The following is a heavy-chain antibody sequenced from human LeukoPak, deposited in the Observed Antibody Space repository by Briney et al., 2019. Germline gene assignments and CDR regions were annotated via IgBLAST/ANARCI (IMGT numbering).Heavy chain of an antibody. D-gene: IGHD2-2*01. Sequence: ASVKVSCKASGGTFSSYAISWVRQAPGQGLEWMGGIIPIFGTANYAQKFQGRVTITADESTSTAYMELSSLRSEDTAVYCCARHGTVPAAITWDYYFDYWGQGTLVTVSS. CDR2: IIPIFGTA. V-gene: IGHV1-69*13. J-gene: IGHJ4*02. CDR3: ARHGTVPAAITWDYYFDY. CDR1: GGTFSSYA.